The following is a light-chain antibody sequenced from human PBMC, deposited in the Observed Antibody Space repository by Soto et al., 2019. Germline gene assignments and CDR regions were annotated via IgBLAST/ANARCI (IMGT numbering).Light chain of an antibody. V-gene: IGKV3D-15*01. CDR3: HQYNNWPPWT. CDR1: QNILRT. Sequence: VMTQSPVTLSVSPGKTATLSCKASQNILRTLAWYQQKPGQPPRLLIYGASTRVTGIPARFSGNGSGTEFTLTISSLQSEDFAVYYCHQYNNWPPWTFGQGTKVEV. J-gene: IGKJ1*01. CDR2: GAS.